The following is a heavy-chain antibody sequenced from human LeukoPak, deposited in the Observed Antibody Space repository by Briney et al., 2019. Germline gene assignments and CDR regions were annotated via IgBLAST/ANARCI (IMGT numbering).Heavy chain of an antibody. J-gene: IGHJ6*03. Sequence: PGGSLRLSCAASGFTFSSYAMHWVRQAPGKGLEWVAVISYDGSNKYYADSVKGRFTISRDNSKNTLYLQMNSLRAEDTAVYYCAKDFRRYSGYYYYYMDVWGKGTTVTISS. CDR3: AKDFRRYSGYYYYYMDV. V-gene: IGHV3-30*04. D-gene: IGHD5-12*01. CDR2: ISYDGSNK. CDR1: GFTFSSYA.